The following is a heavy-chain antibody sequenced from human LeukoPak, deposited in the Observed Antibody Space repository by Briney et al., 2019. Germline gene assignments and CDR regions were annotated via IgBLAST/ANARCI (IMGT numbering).Heavy chain of an antibody. CDR1: GGSFSGYY. Sequence: SETLSLTCAVYGGSFSGYYWSWIRQPPGKGLEWIGEINHSGSTNYNPSLKSRVTISVDTSKNQFSLMLSSVTAAETAVYYCARGRGVELPNYYYYYMDVWGKGTTVTVSS. V-gene: IGHV4-34*01. CDR3: ARGRGVELPNYYYYYMDV. D-gene: IGHD1-7*01. CDR2: INHSGST. J-gene: IGHJ6*03.